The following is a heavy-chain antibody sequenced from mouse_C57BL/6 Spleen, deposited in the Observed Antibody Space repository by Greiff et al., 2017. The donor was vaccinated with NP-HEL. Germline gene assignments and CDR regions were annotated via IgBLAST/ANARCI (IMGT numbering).Heavy chain of an antibody. D-gene: IGHD2-2*01. CDR1: GFSLTSYG. CDR2: IWSDGST. Sequence: VQLQESGPGLVAPSQSLSITCTVSGFSLTSYGVHWVRQPPGKGLEWLVVIWSDGSTTYNSALKSRLSISKDNSKSQVFLKMNSLQTDDTAMYYCARHLYYGYDGAMDYWGQGTSVTVSS. CDR3: ARHLYYGYDGAMDY. V-gene: IGHV2-6-1*01. J-gene: IGHJ4*01.